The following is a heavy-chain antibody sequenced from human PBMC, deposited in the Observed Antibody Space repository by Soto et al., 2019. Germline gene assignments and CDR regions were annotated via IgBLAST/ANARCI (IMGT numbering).Heavy chain of an antibody. V-gene: IGHV4-34*12. CDR3: ARHHVRGRTILGAAEF. CDR2: FIHSGNS. D-gene: IGHD1-26*01. Sequence: QVQLQQWGAGLLKPSETLSLTCAVYGGSLSGYYWSWIRQPPGKALEWIGEFIHSGNSSYNPSLKSRVTISVDTSKNQLFLNLSYVTAADTAMYYCARHHVRGRTILGAAEFWGQGTLVTVSS. J-gene: IGHJ4*02. CDR1: GGSLSGYY.